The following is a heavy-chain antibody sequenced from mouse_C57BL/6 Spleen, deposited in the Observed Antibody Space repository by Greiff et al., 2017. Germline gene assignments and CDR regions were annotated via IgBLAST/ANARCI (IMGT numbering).Heavy chain of an antibody. CDR2: INPYNGGT. Sequence: EVHLVESGPVLVKPGASVKMSCKASGYTFTDYYMNWVKQSHGKSLEWIGVINPYNGGTSYNQKFKGKATLTVDKSSSTAYMELRSLTSEDTAVYYCARGGYYYGSSPYAMDYWGQGTSVTVSS. CDR1: GYTFTDYY. J-gene: IGHJ4*01. V-gene: IGHV1-19*01. CDR3: ARGGYYYGSSPYAMDY. D-gene: IGHD1-1*01.